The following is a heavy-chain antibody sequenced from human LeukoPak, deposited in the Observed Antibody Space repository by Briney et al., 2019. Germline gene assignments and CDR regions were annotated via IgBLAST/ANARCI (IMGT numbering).Heavy chain of an antibody. CDR2: IYYSGST. Sequence: SETLSLTCTVSGGSISSYYWSWIRQPPGKGLEWIGYIYYSGSTNYNPSLKSRVTISVDTSKNQFSLKLSSVTVADTAVYYCARGGNYWPQWWFDPWGQGTLVSVSS. CDR1: GGSISSYY. D-gene: IGHD1-26*01. J-gene: IGHJ5*02. CDR3: ARGGNYWPQWWFDP. V-gene: IGHV4-59*01.